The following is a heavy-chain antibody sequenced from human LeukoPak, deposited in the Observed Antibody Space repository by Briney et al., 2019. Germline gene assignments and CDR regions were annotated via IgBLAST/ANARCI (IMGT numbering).Heavy chain of an antibody. D-gene: IGHD3-16*01. Sequence: GASVKVSCKASGGTFSSYAISWVRQAPGQGLEWMGGIIPIFGTANYAQKFQGRVTITADKSTSTAYMELSSLRSEDTAVYYCARGGSYNPYYYTDVWGKGTTVTVSS. CDR1: GGTFSSYA. J-gene: IGHJ6*03. V-gene: IGHV1-69*06. CDR2: IIPIFGTA. CDR3: ARGGSYNPYYYTDV.